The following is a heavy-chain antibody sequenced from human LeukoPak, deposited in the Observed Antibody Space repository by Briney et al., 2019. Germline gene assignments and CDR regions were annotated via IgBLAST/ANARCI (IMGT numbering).Heavy chain of an antibody. D-gene: IGHD4-17*01. CDR1: GDSISSGDYY. CDR3: ARLFDDYGDQRGLDY. Sequence: SETLSLTCTVSGDSISSGDYYWSWIRQPAGKGLEWIGRISSSGSTNYNPSLKSRVTISVDTSKNQFSLKLSSVTAADTAVYFCARLFDDYGDQRGLDYWGQGILVTVSS. V-gene: IGHV4-61*02. CDR2: ISSSGST. J-gene: IGHJ4*02.